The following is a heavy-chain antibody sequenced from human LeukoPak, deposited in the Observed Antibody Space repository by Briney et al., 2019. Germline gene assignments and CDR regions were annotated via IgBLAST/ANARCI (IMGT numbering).Heavy chain of an antibody. CDR2: ISLDGRDK. D-gene: IGHD1-14*01. CDR3: ARTPDTVKGDY. V-gene: IGHV3-30*04. Sequence: PGGSLRLSCAASGFTFDDYAMHWVRQAPGKGLGWQAVISLDGRDKNYGVSVKGRFTISRDNSKDTLYLQMDSLRVEDTAVYYCARTPDTVKGDYWGQGTLVTVSS. J-gene: IGHJ4*02. CDR1: GFTFDDYA.